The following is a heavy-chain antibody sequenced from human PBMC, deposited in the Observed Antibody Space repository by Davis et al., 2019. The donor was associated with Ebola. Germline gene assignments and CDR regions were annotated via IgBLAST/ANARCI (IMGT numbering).Heavy chain of an antibody. D-gene: IGHD2-2*02. J-gene: IGHJ4*02. Sequence: SLKISCAGSGFAFGDYAMHWVRQAPGKGLEWVSGINWNSDSIVYADSVKGRFTISRDNAKNSLYLQMNSPRGEDTAFYYCAKGRTIPLALDFWGRGTLVTVSS. CDR3: AKGRTIPLALDF. CDR2: INWNSDSI. V-gene: IGHV3-9*01. CDR1: GFAFGDYA.